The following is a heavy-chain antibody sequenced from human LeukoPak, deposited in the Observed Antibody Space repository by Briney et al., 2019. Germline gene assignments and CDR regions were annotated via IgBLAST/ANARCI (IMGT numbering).Heavy chain of an antibody. CDR2: INYSGST. Sequence: SETLSLTCAVYGGSFSGYYWSWTRQPPGKGLEWIGEINYSGSTNYNPSLKSRVTISVDTSKNQLSLKLSSATAADTAVYYCVREQRSYDFSSAFYIAHGMDVWGQGTPVTVSS. CDR1: GGSFSGYY. CDR3: VREQRSYDFSSAFYIAHGMDV. J-gene: IGHJ6*02. V-gene: IGHV4-34*01. D-gene: IGHD3-3*01.